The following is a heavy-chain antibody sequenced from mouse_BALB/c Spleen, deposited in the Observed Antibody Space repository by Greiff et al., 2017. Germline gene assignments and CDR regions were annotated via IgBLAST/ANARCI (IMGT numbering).Heavy chain of an antibody. V-gene: IGHV2-9*02. CDR1: GFSLTSYG. J-gene: IGHJ4*01. D-gene: IGHD2-1*01. CDR2: IWAGGST. Sequence: VQLQQSGPGLVAPSQSLSITCTVSGFSLTSYGVHWVRQPPGKGLEWLGVIWAGGSTNYNSALMSRLSISKDNSKSQVFLKMNSLQTDDTAMYYCAREDGNYVNAMDYWGQGTSVTVSS. CDR3: AREDGNYVNAMDY.